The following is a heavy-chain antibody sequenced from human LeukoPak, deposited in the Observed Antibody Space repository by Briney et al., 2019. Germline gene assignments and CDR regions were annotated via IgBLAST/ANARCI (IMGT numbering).Heavy chain of an antibody. Sequence: SETLSLTCAVYGDSFSDFYWSWIRQPPGKGLEWIGVINRGGSTNYNPSLKSRVTISLDTSVNQFFLRLSPVTAADAGVYYCARERASNNYNNWFDPWGQGTLVTVSS. CDR2: INRGGST. V-gene: IGHV4-34*01. CDR1: GDSFSDFY. D-gene: IGHD4-11*01. CDR3: ARERASNNYNNWFDP. J-gene: IGHJ5*02.